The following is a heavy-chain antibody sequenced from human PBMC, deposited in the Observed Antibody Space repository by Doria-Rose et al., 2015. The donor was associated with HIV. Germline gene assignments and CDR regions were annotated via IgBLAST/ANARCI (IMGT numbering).Heavy chain of an antibody. CDR3: ARDHYDSGVYYRD. CDR2: ISSSSEYI. J-gene: IGHJ4*02. D-gene: IGHD3-22*01. Sequence: VQLVQSEGGLVKPGGSLRLSCAASGFTFSRYSMNWVRQAPGKGLEWVSSISSSSEYIYYVDSVQGRFTISRDNAKNSVYLQMNSLRTEDTAVYYCARDHYDSGVYYRDWGQGTLVTVSS. V-gene: IGHV3-21*03. CDR1: GFTFSRYS.